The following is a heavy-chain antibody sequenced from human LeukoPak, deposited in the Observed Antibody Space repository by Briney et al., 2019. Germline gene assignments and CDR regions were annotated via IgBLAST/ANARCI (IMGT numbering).Heavy chain of an antibody. CDR3: ARRSHCTGDSCYPV. J-gene: IGHJ6*02. CDR1: GDSTTSSNHY. Sequence: PSETLSLTCTVSGDSTTSSNHYWVWIRQPPGKGLEWIGSIYYGGSTYYNPSLKSRVTISQDTSKNQFSLKVNTVTAADTAVYHCARRSHCTGDSCYPVWGQGTTVTVSS. V-gene: IGHV4-39*01. D-gene: IGHD2-15*01. CDR2: IYYGGST.